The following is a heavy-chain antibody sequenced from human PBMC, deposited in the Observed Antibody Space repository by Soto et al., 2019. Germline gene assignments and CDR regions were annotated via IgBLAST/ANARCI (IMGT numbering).Heavy chain of an antibody. D-gene: IGHD6-19*01. CDR2: IWYDGSNK. CDR3: ARVQNPVAGFDY. Sequence: GGSLRLSCAASGFTFSSYGMHWVRQAPGKGLEWVAVIWYDGSNKYYADSVKGRFTISRDNSKNTLYLQMNSLRAEDTAVYYCARVQNPVAGFDYWGQGTLVTVSS. V-gene: IGHV3-33*01. CDR1: GFTFSSYG. J-gene: IGHJ4*02.